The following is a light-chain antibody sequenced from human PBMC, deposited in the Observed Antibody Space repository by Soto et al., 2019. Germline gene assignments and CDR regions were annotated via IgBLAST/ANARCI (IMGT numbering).Light chain of an antibody. CDR1: SSDVGSYNL. CDR2: EAN. V-gene: IGLV2-23*01. J-gene: IGLJ1*01. Sequence: QSVLAQPASVSGSPGQSITISCTGTSSDVGSYNLASWYQQHPGKAPKLIIYEANKRPSGISNRFSGSESGNTASLTISGLQPEDEADYYCCSYASRDTYVFGTGTKVTVL. CDR3: CSYASRDTYV.